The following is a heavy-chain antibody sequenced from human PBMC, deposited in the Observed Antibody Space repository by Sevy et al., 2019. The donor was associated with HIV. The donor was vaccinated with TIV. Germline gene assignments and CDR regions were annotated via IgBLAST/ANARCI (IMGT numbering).Heavy chain of an antibody. D-gene: IGHD5-18*01. CDR1: GFTFSSYS. V-gene: IGHV3-21*01. CDR3: ASEGLVDTDY. Sequence: GGSLRLSCAASGFTFSSYSMNWVRQAPGKGLEWVSSISSSSSYIYYADSVKGRFTISRDNAKNSLYLQMNSLRAEDTAVYYCASEGLVDTDYWGQGTLVTVSS. J-gene: IGHJ4*02. CDR2: ISSSSSYI.